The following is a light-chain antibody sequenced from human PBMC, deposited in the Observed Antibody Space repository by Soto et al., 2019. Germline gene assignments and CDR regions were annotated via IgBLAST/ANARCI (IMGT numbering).Light chain of an antibody. CDR1: QSFRGL. J-gene: IGKJ5*01. CDR3: QQRHMWPIT. V-gene: IGKV3-11*01. CDR2: DAY. Sequence: EVVLTQSPVTLSLSPGERAAGSFRASQSFRGLLAWYQQKPGHAPRLLIYDAYNRATGIPPRFSGSGSGTDFTLTISSLEPEDSAVYYCQQRHMWPITFGQGTRLEIK.